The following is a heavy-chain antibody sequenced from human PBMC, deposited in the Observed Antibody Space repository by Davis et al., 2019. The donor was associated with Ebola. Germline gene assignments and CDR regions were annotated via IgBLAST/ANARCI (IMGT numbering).Heavy chain of an antibody. CDR2: ISWDSVYV. CDR3: AKGNTMVQGYGMDV. CDR1: GFKFDDYA. D-gene: IGHD3-10*01. Sequence: SLKISCGASGFKFDDYAMHWVRQAPGKALEWVASISWDSVYVTYADSVKGRFTISRDNAKNSLYLQMNSLRAEDTALYYCAKGNTMVQGYGMDVWGQGTTVTVSS. J-gene: IGHJ6*02. V-gene: IGHV3-9*01.